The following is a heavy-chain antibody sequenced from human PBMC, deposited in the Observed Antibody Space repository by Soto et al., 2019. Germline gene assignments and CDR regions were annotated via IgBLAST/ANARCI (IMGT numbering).Heavy chain of an antibody. CDR1: GFSFSSYW. J-gene: IGHJ4*02. V-gene: IGHV3-74*01. CDR2: INRDGSST. D-gene: IGHD3-3*01. CDR3: ARDYDFWSSYPSVYFDS. Sequence: GGSLRLSCAASGFSFSSYWMHWVRQAPGKGLVWVSRINRDGSSTAYADSVKGRFTISRDNAKNTLYLQMNSLRAEDTAVYYCARDYDFWSSYPSVYFDSWGLGNLVTVSS.